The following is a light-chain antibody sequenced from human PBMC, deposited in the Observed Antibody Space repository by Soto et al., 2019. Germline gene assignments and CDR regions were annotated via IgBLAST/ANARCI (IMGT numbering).Light chain of an antibody. CDR2: GTS. Sequence: EIVMTQSPVALSVSPGESAALSCRASQSVGRNFAWYQQRPGQAPRVLNYGTSTRATCVPARFSGRGSGTAFTLPISGLQSEDFAVYYCQQYNNWPYTFGQGTRLEIK. CDR3: QQYNNWPYT. CDR1: QSVGRN. J-gene: IGKJ2*01. V-gene: IGKV3-15*01.